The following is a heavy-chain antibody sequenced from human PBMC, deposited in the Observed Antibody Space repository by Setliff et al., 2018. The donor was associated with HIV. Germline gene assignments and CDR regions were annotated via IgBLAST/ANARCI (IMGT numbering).Heavy chain of an antibody. J-gene: IGHJ4*02. CDR2: INTNNGNP. CDR3: ARDDYAHNDLDF. D-gene: IGHD4-17*01. Sequence: ASVKVSCKASGYTFTDYGINWVRQAPGQGLEWMGWINTNNGNPTYAQVFTGRFVFSADTSVRTAYLQIVGLKAEDTAVYFCARDDYAHNDLDFWGPGTLVTVSS. CDR1: GYTFTDYG. V-gene: IGHV7-4-1*01.